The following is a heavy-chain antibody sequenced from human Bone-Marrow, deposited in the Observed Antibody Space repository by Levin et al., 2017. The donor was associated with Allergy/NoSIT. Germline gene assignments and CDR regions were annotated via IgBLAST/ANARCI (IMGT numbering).Heavy chain of an antibody. CDR1: GGTFSSYA. CDR3: ARSPFSSGWYGADY. Sequence: KISCKASGGTFSSYAISWVRQAPGQGLEWMGGIIPMFGSAKYAQKLQGRVTITADESTSTAYMELSSLRSEDTAVYYCARSPFSSGWYGADYWGQGTLVTVSS. D-gene: IGHD6-13*01. V-gene: IGHV1-69*01. CDR2: IIPMFGSA. J-gene: IGHJ4*02.